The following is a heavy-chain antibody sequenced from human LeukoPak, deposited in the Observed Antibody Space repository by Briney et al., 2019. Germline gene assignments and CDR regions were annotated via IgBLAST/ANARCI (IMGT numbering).Heavy chain of an antibody. CDR1: GFTFSSYA. Sequence: GRSLRLSCAASGFTFSSYAMHWVRQAPDKGLEWVAVISYDGSNKYYADSVKGRFTISRDNSKNTLYLQMNGLRAEDTAVYYCARSPEQLALYYWGQGTLVTVSS. CDR2: ISYDGSNK. V-gene: IGHV3-30-3*01. J-gene: IGHJ4*02. D-gene: IGHD6-6*01. CDR3: ARSPEQLALYY.